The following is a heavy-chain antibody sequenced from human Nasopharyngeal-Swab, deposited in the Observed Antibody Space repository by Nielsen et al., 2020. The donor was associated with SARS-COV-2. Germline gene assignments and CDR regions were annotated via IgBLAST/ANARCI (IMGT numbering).Heavy chain of an antibody. CDR2: ISYDGSNK. Sequence: GESLKISCAASGFTFSSYAMHWVRQAPGKGLEWVAVISYDGSNKYYADSVKGRFTISRDNSKNTLYLQVNSLRAEDTAVYYCARPYSGSYWSYFDYWGQGTLVTVSS. D-gene: IGHD1-26*01. J-gene: IGHJ4*02. V-gene: IGHV3-30-3*01. CDR3: ARPYSGSYWSYFDY. CDR1: GFTFSSYA.